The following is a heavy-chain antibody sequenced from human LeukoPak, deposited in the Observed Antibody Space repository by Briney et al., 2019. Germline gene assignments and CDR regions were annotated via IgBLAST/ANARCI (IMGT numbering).Heavy chain of an antibody. CDR2: IYYSGST. V-gene: IGHV4-59*13. CDR1: GGSISSYY. D-gene: IGHD5-24*01. CDR3: ARVSGYNWNFDY. J-gene: IGHJ4*02. Sequence: SETLPLTCTVSGGSISSYYWSWIRQPPGKGLEWIGYIYYSGSTNYNPSLKSRVTISVDTSKNQFSLKLSSVTAADTAVYYCARVSGYNWNFDYWGQGTLVTVSS.